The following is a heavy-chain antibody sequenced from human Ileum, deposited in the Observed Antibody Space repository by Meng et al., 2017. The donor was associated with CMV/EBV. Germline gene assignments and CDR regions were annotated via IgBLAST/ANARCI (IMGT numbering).Heavy chain of an antibody. V-gene: IGHV3-53*01. D-gene: IGHD6-6*01. CDR3: ARAAAPNNLDD. Sequence: VQLVGSGGGLIPPGGSLRLSCAASGFTVSSYFMSWVRQAPGKGLEWVSIIYVSGDAYYAESVKGRFTISRDNSKNTLYLQMNSLRAGDTAVYYCARAAAPNNLDDWGQGTLVTVSS. CDR2: IYVSGDA. J-gene: IGHJ4*02. CDR1: GFTVSSYF.